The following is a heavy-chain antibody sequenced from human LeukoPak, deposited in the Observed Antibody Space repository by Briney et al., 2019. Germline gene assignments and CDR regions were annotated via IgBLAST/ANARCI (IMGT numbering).Heavy chain of an antibody. J-gene: IGHJ4*02. CDR2: LSGSSTYI. CDR1: GFTFSSYS. V-gene: IGHV3-21*01. D-gene: IGHD3-10*01. Sequence: PGGSLRLSCAASGFTFSSYSINWVRQAPGKALEWLSSLSGSSTYIYYADSVKGRFTVSRDNAKNSLYLQMNSLRAEDTAVYYCARDGSHGSGRHFDYWGQGTLVTVSS. CDR3: ARDGSHGSGRHFDY.